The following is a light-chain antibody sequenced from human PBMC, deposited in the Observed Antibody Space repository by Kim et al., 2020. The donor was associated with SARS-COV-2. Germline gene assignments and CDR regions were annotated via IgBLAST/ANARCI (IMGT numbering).Light chain of an antibody. V-gene: IGLV1-40*01. J-gene: IGLJ1*01. CDR1: SSNIGAGYE. Sequence: QSVLTQPPSVSGAPGQRVTISCTGSSSNIGAGYEAHWYQQLPGTAPKLVIYANTNRPSGIPDRFSGSKSGTSASLAITGLLAADEADYYCQSYDSGLSGSVFGTGTKVTVL. CDR3: QSYDSGLSGSV. CDR2: ANT.